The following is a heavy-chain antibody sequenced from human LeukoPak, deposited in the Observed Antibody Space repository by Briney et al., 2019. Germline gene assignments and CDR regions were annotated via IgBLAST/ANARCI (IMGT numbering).Heavy chain of an antibody. D-gene: IGHD2/OR15-2a*01. Sequence: PGGSLRLSCAASVFTFSSYWMSWVRQPPGKGLEWVAKIKQDGSEKYYVDSVKGRFTISRDNAKNSLYLQMNSLRAEDTAVYYCARGPTRANSSDYWGQGARLTVSS. CDR1: VFTFSSYW. CDR3: ARGPTRANSSDY. CDR2: IKQDGSEK. J-gene: IGHJ4*02. V-gene: IGHV3-7*01.